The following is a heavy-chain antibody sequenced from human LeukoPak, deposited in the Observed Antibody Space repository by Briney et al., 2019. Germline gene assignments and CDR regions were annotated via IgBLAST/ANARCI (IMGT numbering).Heavy chain of an antibody. Sequence: ASVKVSCKASGYTFTSYYMHWVRQAPGQGLEWMGIINPSGGNTSYAQKFQGRVTINRDTSTSTVYMELSSLRSEDTAVYYCASGEGGSRDYWGQGTLVTVSS. CDR2: INPSGGNT. CDR3: ASGEGGSRDY. CDR1: GYTFTSYY. V-gene: IGHV1-46*01. D-gene: IGHD2-15*01. J-gene: IGHJ4*02.